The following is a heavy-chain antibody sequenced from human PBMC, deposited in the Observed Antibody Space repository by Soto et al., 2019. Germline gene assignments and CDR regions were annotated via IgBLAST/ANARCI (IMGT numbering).Heavy chain of an antibody. V-gene: IGHV4-34*01. CDR3: ARSPFLGVRGVIIVYYGMDV. D-gene: IGHD3-10*01. Sequence: SETLSLACAVYGGSFSGYYGSWIRQPPGKGREWIGEINHSGSTNYNPSLKSRVTISVDTSKNHFSLKLGSVTAADTAVYYCARSPFLGVRGVIIVYYGMDVWGQGTTVTVSS. CDR1: GGSFSGYY. CDR2: INHSGST. J-gene: IGHJ6*02.